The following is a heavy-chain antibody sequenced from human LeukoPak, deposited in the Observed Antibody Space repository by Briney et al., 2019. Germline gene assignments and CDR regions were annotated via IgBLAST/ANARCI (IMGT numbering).Heavy chain of an antibody. D-gene: IGHD2-15*01. CDR3: ARDLVAGFLAAFDY. V-gene: IGHV3-21*06. CDR1: GFTFNDFS. Sequence: GGSLRLSCAASGFTFNDFSMNWVRQAPGKGLEWVSSISDRSSYIFYADSVKGRFTISRDNAKNSLYLQLNSLRVEDTAVYYCARDLVAGFLAAFDYWGQGTLATVSS. CDR2: ISDRSSYI. J-gene: IGHJ4*02.